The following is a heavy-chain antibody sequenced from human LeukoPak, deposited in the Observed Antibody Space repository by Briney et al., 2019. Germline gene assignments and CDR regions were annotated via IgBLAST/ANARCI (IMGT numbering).Heavy chain of an antibody. D-gene: IGHD6-13*01. V-gene: IGHV1-24*01. J-gene: IGHJ1*01. CDR2: FDPEDGET. CDR1: GYTPTELS. CDR3: ATDFCPSRRSSSWYWDEYFQH. Sequence: ASVKVSCKVSGYTPTELSMHWVRQAPGKGLEWMGGFDPEDGETIYAQKFQGRVTMTEDTSTDTAYMELSSLRSEDTAVYYCATDFCPSRRSSSWYWDEYFQHWGQGTLVTASS.